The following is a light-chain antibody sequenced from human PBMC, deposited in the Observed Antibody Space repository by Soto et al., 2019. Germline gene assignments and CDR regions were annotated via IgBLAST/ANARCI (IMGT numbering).Light chain of an antibody. CDR1: QSVSSSY. CDR2: GAS. Sequence: EIVLTQSPGTLSLSQGERATLSCRASQSVSSSYLTWYQQKPGQAPRLLIYGASSRATGIPDRFSGSGSGTDFTLTISSLEPEDFAVYYCQHRSNWPGTFGLGTKVDIK. J-gene: IGKJ1*01. V-gene: IGKV3D-20*02. CDR3: QHRSNWPGT.